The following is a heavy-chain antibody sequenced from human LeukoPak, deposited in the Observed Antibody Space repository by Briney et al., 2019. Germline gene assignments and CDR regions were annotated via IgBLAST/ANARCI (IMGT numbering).Heavy chain of an antibody. CDR3: TTLGYHLDS. V-gene: IGHV3-21*01. CDR2: ISSRSSYI. CDR1: GFTFSSYS. D-gene: IGHD3-22*01. J-gene: IGHJ4*02. Sequence: PGGSLRLSCAASGFTFSSYSMNWVRQAPGKGLEWVSSISSRSSYIYYADSVKGRFTISRDNAKNSLYLQMNSLRAEDTALYYCTTLGYHLDSWGQGTLVTVSS.